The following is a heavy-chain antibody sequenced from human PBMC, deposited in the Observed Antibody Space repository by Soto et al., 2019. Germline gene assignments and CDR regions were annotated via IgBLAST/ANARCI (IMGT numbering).Heavy chain of an antibody. V-gene: IGHV3-30*18. CDR3: AKGSRAQLWPLFDY. J-gene: IGHJ4*02. D-gene: IGHD5-18*01. CDR1: GFTFSKYG. CDR2: ISYDESNK. Sequence: QVQLVESGGGVVQPGRSLRLSCAASGFTFSKYGMHWVRQAPGKGLEWVAVISYDESNKYYADSVKDRFTISRDNSKNTLDLQMNSLRGEDTAVYYCAKGSRAQLWPLFDYWGQGLLVTVSS.